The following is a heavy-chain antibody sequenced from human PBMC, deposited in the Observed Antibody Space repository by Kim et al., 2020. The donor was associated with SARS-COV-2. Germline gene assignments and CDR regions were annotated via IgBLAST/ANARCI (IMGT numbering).Heavy chain of an antibody. CDR1: GGTFSSYA. CDR2: IIPIFGTA. CDR3: ARTGGGGYSGYDYDAQYAFDI. V-gene: IGHV1-69*13. Sequence: SVKVSCKASGGTFSSYAISWVRQAPGQGLEWMGGIIPIFGTANYAQKFQGRVTITADESTSTAYMELSSLRSEDTAVYYFARTGGGGYSGYDYDAQYAFDIWGQGTMVTVSS. J-gene: IGHJ3*02. D-gene: IGHD5-12*01.